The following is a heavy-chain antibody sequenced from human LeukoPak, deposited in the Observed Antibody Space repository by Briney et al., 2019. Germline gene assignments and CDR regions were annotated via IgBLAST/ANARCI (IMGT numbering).Heavy chain of an antibody. CDR3: ARAFDWLLPNY. D-gene: IGHD3-9*01. CDR1: GYSISSGYY. Sequence: SETLSLTCTVSGYSISSGYYWGWIRQPPGKGLEWIGSIYHSGSTYYNPSLKSRVTISVDTSKNQFSLKLSSVTAADTAVYYCARAFDWLLPNYWGQGTLVTVSS. J-gene: IGHJ4*02. CDR2: IYHSGST. V-gene: IGHV4-38-2*02.